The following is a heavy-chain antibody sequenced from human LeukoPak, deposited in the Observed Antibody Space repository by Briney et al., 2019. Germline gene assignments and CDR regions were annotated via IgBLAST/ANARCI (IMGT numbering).Heavy chain of an antibody. Sequence: ASVKVSCKASGYTFTSYHINWVRQATGQGLEWMGWMSPNSGDTGFAQKFQGRVTMTRDTSISTAYMELSSLTSEDTAVYYCARTDGDFDYWGQGTLVTVSS. J-gene: IGHJ4*02. CDR2: MSPNSGDT. CDR1: GYTFTSYH. D-gene: IGHD4-17*01. CDR3: ARTDGDFDY. V-gene: IGHV1-8*01.